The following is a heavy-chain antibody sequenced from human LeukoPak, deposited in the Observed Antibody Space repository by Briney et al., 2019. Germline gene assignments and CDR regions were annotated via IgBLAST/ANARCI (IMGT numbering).Heavy chain of an antibody. V-gene: IGHV3-7*01. CDR3: ARLKDDVTKLDY. Sequence: GGSLRLSCAGSGYTFGRYWMSWVRQAPGKGLEWVASINQGGSRLHYLDSVTGRFIISRDDAQNSLFLQMTRLRFDDTAVYYCARLKDDVTKLDYWGQGTLVSVSS. J-gene: IGHJ4*02. D-gene: IGHD2-8*01. CDR1: GYTFGRYW. CDR2: INQGGSRL.